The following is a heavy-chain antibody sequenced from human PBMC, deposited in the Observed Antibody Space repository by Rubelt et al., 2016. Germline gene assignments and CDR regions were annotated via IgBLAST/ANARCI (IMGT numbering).Heavy chain of an antibody. V-gene: IGHV4-34*01. CDR1: GGSFSGYY. CDR2: INHSGRT. D-gene: IGHD6-13*01. Sequence: QVQLQQWGAGLLKPSETLSLTCAVYGGSFSGYYWSWLRQPPGKGLEWIGEINHSGRTTYNPSLKSRVTISVDTSRNQFALKLSSVTAADRAVYYCARGGRGSSSWLGRDYYGMDVWGQGTTVTVSS. CDR3: ARGGRGSSSWLGRDYYGMDV. J-gene: IGHJ6*02.